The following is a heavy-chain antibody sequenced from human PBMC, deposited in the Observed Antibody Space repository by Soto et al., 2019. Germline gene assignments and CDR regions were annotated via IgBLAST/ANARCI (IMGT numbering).Heavy chain of an antibody. J-gene: IGHJ4*02. CDR3: ARVKGILTGYSFDY. D-gene: IGHD3-9*01. CDR1: GYTFTGYY. CDR2: INPNSGGT. V-gene: IGHV1-2*02. Sequence: GASVKVSCKASGYTFTGYYMHWVRQAPGQGLEWMGWINPNSGGTNYAQKFQGRVTMTRDTSISTAYMELSRLRSDDTAVYYCARVKGILTGYSFDYWGQGTLVTVS.